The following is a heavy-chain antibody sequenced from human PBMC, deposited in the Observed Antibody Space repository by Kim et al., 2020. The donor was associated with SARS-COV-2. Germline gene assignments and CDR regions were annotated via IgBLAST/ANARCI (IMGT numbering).Heavy chain of an antibody. V-gene: IGHV3-74*01. D-gene: IGHD1-7*01. CDR2: SR. Sequence: SRSYADPVGGRFTISRDNAKNTVYLQMNSLRAEDTAVYYCVRVNQNYDFDFWGQGTLVTVSS. J-gene: IGHJ4*02. CDR3: VRVNQNYDFDF.